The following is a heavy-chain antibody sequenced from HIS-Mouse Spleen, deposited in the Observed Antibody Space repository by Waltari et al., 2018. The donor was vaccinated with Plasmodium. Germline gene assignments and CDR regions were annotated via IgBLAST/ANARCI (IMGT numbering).Heavy chain of an antibody. CDR1: GGSFTVYY. V-gene: IGHV4-34*01. Sequence: QVQLQQCGAGLLTPSETLSLTCAVYGGSFTVYYWSWIRQPPGKGLEWIGEINHSGSTNYNPSLKSRVTISVDTSKNQFSRKLSSVTAADTAVYYCARGPGYSSGWYYFDYWGQGTLVTVSS. J-gene: IGHJ4*02. CDR2: INHSGST. D-gene: IGHD6-19*01. CDR3: ARGPGYSSGWYYFDY.